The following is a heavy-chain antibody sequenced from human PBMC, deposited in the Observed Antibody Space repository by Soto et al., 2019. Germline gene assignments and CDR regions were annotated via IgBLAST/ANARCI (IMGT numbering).Heavy chain of an antibody. CDR2: IYYSGGT. J-gene: IGHJ6*02. V-gene: IGHV4-31*03. CDR3: ARTRSGGTAAYYYYYGMDV. Sequence: TLSLTCTVSGGSISSGGYYWSWIRQHPGKGLEWIGYIYYSGGTYYNPSLKSRVTISVDTSKNQFSLKLSSVTAADTAVYYCARTRSGGTAAYYYYYGMDVWGQGTTVTVSS. CDR1: GGSISSGGYY. D-gene: IGHD2-15*01.